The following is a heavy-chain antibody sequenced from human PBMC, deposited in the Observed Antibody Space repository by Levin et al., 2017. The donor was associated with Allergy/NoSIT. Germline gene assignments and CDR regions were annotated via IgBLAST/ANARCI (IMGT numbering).Heavy chain of an antibody. D-gene: IGHD3-9*01. J-gene: IGHJ1*01. Sequence: GGSLRLSCKTSGYTFTDYYMHWVRQAPGQGLEWMGLINPNSGGTNYAQKFQGRVTMTRDTSISTAYMELSRLKSDDTAVYYCASPPMRGFSDWSAEYFQLWGQGTLVTVSS. CDR2: INPNSGGT. V-gene: IGHV1-2*02. CDR1: GYTFTDYY. CDR3: ASPPMRGFSDWSAEYFQL.